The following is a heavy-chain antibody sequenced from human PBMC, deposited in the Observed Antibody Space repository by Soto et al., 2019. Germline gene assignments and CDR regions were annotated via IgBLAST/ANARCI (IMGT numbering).Heavy chain of an antibody. CDR3: ARDIGYCSSTSCSVWFDP. J-gene: IGHJ5*02. V-gene: IGHV3-53*05. CDR1: GFTVSSKY. CDR2: IQSGGPT. Sequence: GGSLRLSCAASGFTVSSKYMSWVRQAPGKGLEWVSLIQSGGPTYYADSVKGRFTISRDTSENTVHLQMDSLRSDDTAVYYCARDIGYCSSTSCSVWFDPWGQGTLVTVSS. D-gene: IGHD2-2*01.